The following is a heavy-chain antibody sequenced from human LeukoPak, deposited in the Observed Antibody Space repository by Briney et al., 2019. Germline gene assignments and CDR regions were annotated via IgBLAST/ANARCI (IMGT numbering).Heavy chain of an antibody. D-gene: IGHD3-10*01. CDR1: GDSINKFY. V-gene: IGHV4-4*07. J-gene: IGHJ5*02. Sequence: SETLSLTCFVSGDSINKFYWSWIRQPAGKGLEWIGRVSSSGSTDYNPSLENRVSMSVDTSKNQFSLKLSSVTAADTAVYYCARDAQYYYGSGSYYWFDPWGQGTLVTVSS. CDR2: VSSSGST. CDR3: ARDAQYYYGSGSYYWFDP.